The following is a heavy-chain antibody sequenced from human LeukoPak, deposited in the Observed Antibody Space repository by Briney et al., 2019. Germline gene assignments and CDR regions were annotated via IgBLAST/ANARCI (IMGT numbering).Heavy chain of an antibody. CDR1: GYSFTGYY. CDR2: INPNSGGT. D-gene: IGHD6-13*01. V-gene: IGHV1-2*02. Sequence: ASVKVSCKASGYSFTGYYMHWMRQAPGQGLEWMGWINPNSGGTNYAQKFQGRVTMTRDTSISTAYMELSRLRSDDTAVYYCARDYAVAAAGNWFNPWGHGTLVTVSS. J-gene: IGHJ5*02. CDR3: ARDYAVAAAGNWFNP.